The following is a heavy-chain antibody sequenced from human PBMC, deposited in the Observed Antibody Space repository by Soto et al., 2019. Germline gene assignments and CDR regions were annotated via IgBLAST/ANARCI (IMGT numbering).Heavy chain of an antibody. Sequence: LSLTCTVSGGSISSSSYYWGWIRQPPGKGLEWIGSIYYSGSTYYNPSLKSRVTISVDTSKNQFSLKLSSVTAADTAVYYCARHVHHCGGDCYPYYFDYWGQGTLVTVSS. V-gene: IGHV4-39*01. J-gene: IGHJ4*02. CDR3: ARHVHHCGGDCYPYYFDY. CDR2: IYYSGST. D-gene: IGHD2-21*02. CDR1: GGSISSSSYY.